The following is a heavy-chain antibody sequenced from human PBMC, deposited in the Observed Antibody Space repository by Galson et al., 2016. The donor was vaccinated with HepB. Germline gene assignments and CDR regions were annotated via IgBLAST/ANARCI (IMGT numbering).Heavy chain of an antibody. CDR3: ARDRDRSNWDFDF. CDR2: ISSSSTYI. CDR1: GFTFSSYN. J-gene: IGHJ4*02. D-gene: IGHD1-1*01. Sequence: SLRLSCAASGFTFSSYNMNWVRQAPGRGLEWVSYISSSSTYIYHTDSVKGRFTISRDNAKNSLYLQMNSLRAEDTAVYYCARDRDRSNWDFDFWGQGTLVTVSS. V-gene: IGHV3-21*01.